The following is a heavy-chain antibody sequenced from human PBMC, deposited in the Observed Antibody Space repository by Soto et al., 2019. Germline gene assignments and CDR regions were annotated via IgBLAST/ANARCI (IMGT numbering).Heavy chain of an antibody. Sequence: EVQLVESGGGLVQPGGSLRLSCAASEFNFDSNIMHWVRQAPGKGLEYVSGITWDSGTRGYADSVKGRFTVSRDNSKDSLYLQINSLRVEDTALYYCAKDEPGSILHWGQGALVTVSS. D-gene: IGHD3-3*02. CDR1: EFNFDSNI. CDR3: AKDEPGSILH. CDR2: ITWDSGTR. V-gene: IGHV3-9*01. J-gene: IGHJ4*02.